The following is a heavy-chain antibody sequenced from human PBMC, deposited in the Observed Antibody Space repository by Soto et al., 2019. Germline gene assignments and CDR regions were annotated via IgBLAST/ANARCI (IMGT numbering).Heavy chain of an antibody. Sequence: SETLSLTCTVSGGSIYRSGYYWGWIRQPPGRGREWIGNIDYNGVTYSNPSLKSRVTISRDTSKNQFSLKLTSVTAADTALYYCGKVLVGATGHTDSDSWGPGTLVTVSS. CDR1: GGSIYRSGYY. D-gene: IGHD2-15*01. V-gene: IGHV4-39*01. CDR3: GKVLVGATGHTDSDS. J-gene: IGHJ4*02. CDR2: IDYNGVT.